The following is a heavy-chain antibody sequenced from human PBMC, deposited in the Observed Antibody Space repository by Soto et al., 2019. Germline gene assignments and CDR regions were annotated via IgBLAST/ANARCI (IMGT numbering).Heavy chain of an antibody. Sequence: GGSLRLSCAASGFTFSSYAMSWVRQAPGKGLEWVSAIIGSGGSTYYADSVKGRFTISRDNSKNTLYLQMNSLRAEDTAVYYCAIKWGFPMVRGKYYFDYWGQGTLVTVSS. J-gene: IGHJ4*02. CDR1: GFTFSSYA. V-gene: IGHV3-23*01. D-gene: IGHD3-10*01. CDR2: IIGSGGST. CDR3: AIKWGFPMVRGKYYFDY.